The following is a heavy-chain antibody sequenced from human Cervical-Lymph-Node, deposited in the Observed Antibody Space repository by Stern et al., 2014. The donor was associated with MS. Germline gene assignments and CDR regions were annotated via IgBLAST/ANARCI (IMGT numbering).Heavy chain of an antibody. CDR2: IIPIFRTS. D-gene: IGHD1-1*01. Sequence: VQLVQSGAEVKKPGSSVKVSCKASGGTFSSYAISWVRQAPGQGLEWMGGIIPIFRTSNYAQKFQGRVTITADESTSTAYMELSSLRSEDTAVYYCASDFGRRNKHWMGANWGQGTLVTVSS. J-gene: IGHJ4*02. CDR3: ASDFGRRNKHWMGAN. CDR1: GGTFSSYA. V-gene: IGHV1-69*01.